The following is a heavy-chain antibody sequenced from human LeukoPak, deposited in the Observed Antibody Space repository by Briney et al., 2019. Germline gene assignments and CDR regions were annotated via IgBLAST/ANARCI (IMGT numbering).Heavy chain of an antibody. CDR1: GYTFTSYY. CDR2: ISAHYGNT. D-gene: IGHD2-15*01. V-gene: IGHV1-18*04. CDR3: ARDFFHGHCSGLSCFLLDY. Sequence: VASVKVSCKASGYTFTSYYMHWVRQAPGQGLEWMGWISAHYGNTNYAQKFQDRVTMTTDTSTNTAYMELRSLRPDDTAVYYCARDFFHGHCSGLSCFLLDYWGQGSLVTVSS. J-gene: IGHJ4*02.